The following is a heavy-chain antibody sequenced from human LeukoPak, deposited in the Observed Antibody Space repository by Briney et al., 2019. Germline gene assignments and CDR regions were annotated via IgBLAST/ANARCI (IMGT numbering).Heavy chain of an antibody. D-gene: IGHD3-10*01. J-gene: IGHJ4*02. V-gene: IGHV3-30*02. CDR2: IRYDGSNK. Sequence: PGGSLRLSCAASGFTFSSYGMHWVCQAPGKGLEWVAFIRYDGSNKYYADSVKGRFTIPRDNSKNTLYLQMNSLRAEDTAVYYCAKAGYVYGSGSYYHFDYWGQGTLVTVSS. CDR3: AKAGYVYGSGSYYHFDY. CDR1: GFTFSSYG.